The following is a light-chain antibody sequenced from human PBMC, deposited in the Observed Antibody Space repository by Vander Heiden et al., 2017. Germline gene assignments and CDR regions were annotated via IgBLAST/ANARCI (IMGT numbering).Light chain of an antibody. CDR1: GSNPGAGYD. CDR3: QSPDAGLGSVL. CDR2: GNS. J-gene: IGLJ2*01. V-gene: IGLV1-40*01. Sequence: QSVLTQPPSVSGAPRHRFTISSPGRGSNPGAGYDVHWYQQPPGKAPKLLISGNSNRPSGVPDRFSASKSGSSASLAITGLQAEDEADYYCQSPDAGLGSVLFGGGTKLTVL.